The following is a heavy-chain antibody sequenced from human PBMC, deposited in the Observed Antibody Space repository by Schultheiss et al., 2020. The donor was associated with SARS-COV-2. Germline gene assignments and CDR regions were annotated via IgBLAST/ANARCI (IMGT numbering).Heavy chain of an antibody. CDR2: IWDDGGNK. CDR3: ARGGIVGATDVLGNDY. CDR1: GFTFSRSA. V-gene: IGHV3-33*08. Sequence: GGSLRLSCAASGFTFSRSAMHWVRQAPGKGLDWVAVIWDDGGNKYYADSVDGRFIISRDNSKATVYLQMNSLRAEDTAVYYCARGGIVGATDVLGNDYWGQGTLVTVSS. D-gene: IGHD1-26*01. J-gene: IGHJ4*02.